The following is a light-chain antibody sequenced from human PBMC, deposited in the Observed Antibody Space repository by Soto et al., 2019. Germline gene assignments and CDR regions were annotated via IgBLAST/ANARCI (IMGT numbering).Light chain of an antibody. CDR1: SSDAGGYNY. J-gene: IGLJ1*01. V-gene: IGLV2-8*01. Sequence: QSALTQPPSASGSHGQSVTISCTGTSSDAGGYNYVSWYQQHPGKAPKLMIYEVSKRPSGVPDRFSGSKSGNTASLTVSGLQAEDEADYYCSSYAGSNNFPYVFGTGTKVTVL. CDR3: SSYAGSNNFPYV. CDR2: EVS.